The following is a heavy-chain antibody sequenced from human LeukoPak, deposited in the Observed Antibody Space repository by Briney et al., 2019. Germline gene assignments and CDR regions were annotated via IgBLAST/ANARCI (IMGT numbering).Heavy chain of an antibody. CDR1: GFTFSSYA. CDR3: AKDRSAVIAAADY. D-gene: IGHD6-25*01. V-gene: IGHV3-23*01. Sequence: PGGSLRLSCAASGFTFSSYAMSWVRQAPGKGVEWVSAISGSGGSTYYADSVKGRFTISGDNSKNTLYLQMNSLRAEDTAVYYCAKDRSAVIAAADYWGQGTLVTVSS. J-gene: IGHJ4*02. CDR2: ISGSGGST.